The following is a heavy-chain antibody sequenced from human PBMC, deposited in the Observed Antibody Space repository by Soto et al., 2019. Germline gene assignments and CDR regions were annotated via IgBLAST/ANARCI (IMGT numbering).Heavy chain of an antibody. Sequence: PGGSLRLSCAASGFTFSSFAMSWVRQAPGKGLEWVSAIRGSGDSRYYADSVKGRFTISRDNSKNTLYLQMNSLRAEDTAVYYCANTGSYFDFDSWGQGTLVTVPS. CDR1: GFTFSSFA. CDR3: ANTGSYFDFDS. D-gene: IGHD1-26*01. J-gene: IGHJ4*02. V-gene: IGHV3-23*01. CDR2: IRGSGDSR.